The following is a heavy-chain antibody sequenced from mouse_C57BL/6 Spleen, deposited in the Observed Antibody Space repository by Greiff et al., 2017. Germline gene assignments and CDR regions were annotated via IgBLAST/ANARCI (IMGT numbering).Heavy chain of an antibody. CDR3: ARGTYYSNSDAMDY. D-gene: IGHD2-5*01. CDR1: GYTFTSYW. Sequence: QVQLKQSGAELVMPGASVKLSCKASGYTFTSYWMHWVKQRPGQGLEWIGEIDPSDSYTNYNQKFKGKSTLTVDKSSSTAYMQLSSLTSEDSAVYYGARGTYYSNSDAMDYWGQGTSVTVSS. J-gene: IGHJ4*01. V-gene: IGHV1-69*01. CDR2: IDPSDSYT.